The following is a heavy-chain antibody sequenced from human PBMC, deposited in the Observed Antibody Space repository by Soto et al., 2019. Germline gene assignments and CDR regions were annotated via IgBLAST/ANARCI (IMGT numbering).Heavy chain of an antibody. CDR3: ARDRYSSSWYDY. CDR2: INSDGSST. V-gene: IGHV3-74*01. CDR1: GFTFSRYW. Sequence: PGGSLRLSCAASGFTFSRYWMHWVRQAPGKGLVWVSRINSDGSSTSYADSVKGRFTISRDNAKNTLYLQMNSLRAEDTAVYYCARDRYSSSWYDYWGQGTLVTVSS. D-gene: IGHD6-13*01. J-gene: IGHJ4*02.